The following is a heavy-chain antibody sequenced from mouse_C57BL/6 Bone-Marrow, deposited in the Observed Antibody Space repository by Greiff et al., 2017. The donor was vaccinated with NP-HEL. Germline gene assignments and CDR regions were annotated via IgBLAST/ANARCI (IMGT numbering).Heavy chain of an antibody. V-gene: IGHV1-81*01. J-gene: IGHJ4*01. CDR1: GYTFTSYG. D-gene: IGHD1-1*01. CDR2: IYPRSGNT. Sequence: VQGVESGAELARPGASVKLSCKASGYTFTSYGISWVKQRTGQGLEWIGEIYPRSGNTYYNEKFKGKATLTADKSSSTAYMELRSLTSEDSAVYFCARSLLLRNYYAMDYWGQGTSVTVSS. CDR3: ARSLLLRNYYAMDY.